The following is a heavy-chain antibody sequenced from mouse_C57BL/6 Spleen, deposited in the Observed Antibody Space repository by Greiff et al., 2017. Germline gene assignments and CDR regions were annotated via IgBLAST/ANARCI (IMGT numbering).Heavy chain of an antibody. D-gene: IGHD2-4*01. J-gene: IGHJ3*01. Sequence: EVKLQESGPELVKPGASVKISCKASGYSFTDYNMNWVKQSTGKSLEWIGVINPNYGTTSYNQKFKGKATLTVDQSSSTAYMQLNSLTSEDTAVYYCAREEGIYYDYDETSSWFAYWGQGTLVTVSA. CDR1: GYSFTDYN. CDR3: AREEGIYYDYDETSSWFAY. V-gene: IGHV1-39*01. CDR2: INPNYGTT.